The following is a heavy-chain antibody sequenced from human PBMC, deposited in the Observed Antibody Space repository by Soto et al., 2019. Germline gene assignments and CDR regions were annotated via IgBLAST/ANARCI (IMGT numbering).Heavy chain of an antibody. CDR1: GGSITSSSYY. J-gene: IGHJ5*02. D-gene: IGHD1-26*01. CDR3: ATQEVGGTYVYTFDP. Sequence: SETLFLTCSVSGGSITSSSYYWGWIRQPPGKGLEWIGSIYYSGSTYYNPSLKSRVTISVDTSKNQFSLKLSSVTAADTAVYYCATQEVGGTYVYTFDPWGQGTLVTSPQ. CDR2: IYYSGST. V-gene: IGHV4-39*01.